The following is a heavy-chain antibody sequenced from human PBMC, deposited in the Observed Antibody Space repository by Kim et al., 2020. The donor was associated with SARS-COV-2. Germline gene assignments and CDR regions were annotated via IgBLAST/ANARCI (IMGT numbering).Heavy chain of an antibody. Sequence: VKGRFTISRDNSKNTLYLQMNSLRAEDTAVYYCAKDREGIVGATTFCFDYWGQGTLVTVSS. D-gene: IGHD1-26*01. V-gene: IGHV3-23*01. J-gene: IGHJ4*02. CDR3: AKDREGIVGATTFCFDY.